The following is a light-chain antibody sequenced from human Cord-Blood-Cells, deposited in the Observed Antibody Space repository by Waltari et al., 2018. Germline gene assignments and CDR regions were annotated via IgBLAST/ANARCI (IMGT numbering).Light chain of an antibody. CDR1: PSVSSSY. Sequence: EIVLTQSPGTLSLSPGERATLSCRASPSVSSSYLAWYQQKPGQAPRLLIYGASSRATGIPDRFSGSEYGTDFTLTISRLEPEDFAVYYCQRYGSSPRTFGQGTKVEIK. V-gene: IGKV3-20*01. CDR3: QRYGSSPRT. CDR2: GAS. J-gene: IGKJ1*01.